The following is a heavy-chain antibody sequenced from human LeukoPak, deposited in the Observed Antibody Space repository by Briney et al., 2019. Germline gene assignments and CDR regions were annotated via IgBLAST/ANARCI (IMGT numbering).Heavy chain of an antibody. CDR1: GYSISSGYY. CDR3: ARHSDVWFGELLANFDY. J-gene: IGHJ4*02. Sequence: SETLSLTCAVSGYSISSGYYWGWIRQPPGKGLEGIGSIYHSGSTYYNPSLKSRVTISVDTSNNQFSLKLSSVTAADTAVYYCARHSDVWFGELLANFDYWGQGTLVTVSS. D-gene: IGHD3-10*01. CDR2: IYHSGST. V-gene: IGHV4-38-2*01.